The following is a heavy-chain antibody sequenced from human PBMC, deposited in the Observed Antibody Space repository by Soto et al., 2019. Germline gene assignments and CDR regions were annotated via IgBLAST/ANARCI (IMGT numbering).Heavy chain of an antibody. J-gene: IGHJ6*02. V-gene: IGHV3-30*18. Sequence: QVQLVESGGGVVQPGRSLRLSCAASGFTFSSYGMHWVRQAPGKGLEWVAVISYDGSNKYYADSVKGRFTISRDNSKNTLYLQMNSLRAEDTGVYYWAKDRAARYYYYGMDVWGQGTTVTVSS. CDR1: GFTFSSYG. CDR3: AKDRAARYYYYGMDV. D-gene: IGHD6-6*01. CDR2: ISYDGSNK.